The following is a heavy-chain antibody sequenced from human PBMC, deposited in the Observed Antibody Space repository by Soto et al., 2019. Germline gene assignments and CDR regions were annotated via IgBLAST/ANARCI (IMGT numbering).Heavy chain of an antibody. V-gene: IGHV3-48*02. Sequence: EVQLVESGGGLVQPGGSLRLSCEASGFTLSSYSMNWARQAPGQGLEWVSYISSSSSTIYHADSVKGRFTISRDNAKNSLYLQMNSLRDEDTAVYYCARDNPRSSGWDVWGQGTTVTVSS. CDR1: GFTLSSYS. CDR3: ARDNPRSSGWDV. J-gene: IGHJ6*02. CDR2: ISSSSSTI.